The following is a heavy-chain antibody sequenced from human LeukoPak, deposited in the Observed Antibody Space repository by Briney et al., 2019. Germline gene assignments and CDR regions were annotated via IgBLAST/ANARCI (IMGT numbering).Heavy chain of an antibody. CDR1: GGSIISYY. D-gene: IGHD3-10*01. V-gene: IGHV4-59*08. CDR2: IYSSGST. CDR3: ARHKPTGSYPLEL. J-gene: IGHJ4*02. Sequence: SETLSLTCTVSGGSIISYYWSWLRQPPGKGLEWIGHIYSSGSTNYDPSLRSRLTISVDTSTSQLSLKLSSVTAADTAVYYCARHKPTGSYPLELWGQGTLVTVSS.